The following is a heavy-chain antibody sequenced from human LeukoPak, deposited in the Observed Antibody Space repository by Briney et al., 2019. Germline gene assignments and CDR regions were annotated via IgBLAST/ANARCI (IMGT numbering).Heavy chain of an antibody. J-gene: IGHJ6*02. V-gene: IGHV1-18*01. CDR3: ARGSNYRDYYYYGMDV. CDR1: GYTFTSYG. D-gene: IGHD4-11*01. Sequence: ASVKVSCKASGYTFTSYGISWVRQAPGQGLEWMGWISAYNGNTNYAQKLQGRVTMTTDTSTSTAYMELSSLRSEDTAVYYCARGSNYRDYYYYGMDVWGQGTTVTVSS. CDR2: ISAYNGNT.